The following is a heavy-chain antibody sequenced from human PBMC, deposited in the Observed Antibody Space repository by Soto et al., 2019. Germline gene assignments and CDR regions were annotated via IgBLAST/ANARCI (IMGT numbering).Heavy chain of an antibody. J-gene: IGHJ5*02. D-gene: IGHD3-22*01. CDR1: GGSISSGDFF. CDR2: IYYSGNT. Sequence: SETLSLTCTVSGGSISSGDFFWHWIRQHPGKGLEWLGYIYYSGNTYYNPSLKGRVSMSVDTAENQFSPKLSSVAAADTAVYFCAREVVSSGYNFFRFDPWGQGTLVTVSS. V-gene: IGHV4-31*03. CDR3: AREVVSSGYNFFRFDP.